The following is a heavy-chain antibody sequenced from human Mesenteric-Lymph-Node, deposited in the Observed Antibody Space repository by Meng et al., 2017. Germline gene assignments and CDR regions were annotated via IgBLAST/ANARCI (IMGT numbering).Heavy chain of an antibody. V-gene: IGHV4-4*02. D-gene: IGHD1-1*01. Sequence: EQLMESGPSLVKPSGTLAITCTIAGDTNRRDIWWSCVRQPPGKGLEWIVEVYHRGDTNYNPSLKSRVVISVDRSKNQFSLNLSSVTAADTAVYYCGRDQGRQLINHWGQGTLVTVSS. J-gene: IGHJ4*02. CDR2: VYHRGDT. CDR3: GRDQGRQLINH. CDR1: GDTNRRDIW.